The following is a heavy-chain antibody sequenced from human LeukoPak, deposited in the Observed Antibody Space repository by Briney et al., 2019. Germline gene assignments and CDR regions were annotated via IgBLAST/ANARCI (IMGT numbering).Heavy chain of an antibody. CDR3: ARTSPPGDCSGGSCYYYYYYMDV. CDR2: ISSSSSYI. D-gene: IGHD2-15*01. J-gene: IGHJ6*03. CDR1: GFTFSSYS. V-gene: IGHV3-21*01. Sequence: GGSLRLSCAASGFTFSSYSMNWVRQAPGKGLEWVSSISSSSSYIYYADSVKGRFTISRDNAKNSLYLQMNSLRAEDTAVYYCARTSPPGDCSGGSCYYYYYYMDVWGKGTTVTVSS.